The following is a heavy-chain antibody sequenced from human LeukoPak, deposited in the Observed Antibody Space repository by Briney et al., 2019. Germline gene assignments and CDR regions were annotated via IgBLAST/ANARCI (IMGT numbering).Heavy chain of an antibody. J-gene: IGHJ4*02. CDR2: TYYRSKWYI. V-gene: IGHV6-1*01. D-gene: IGHD2-8*01. CDR1: GDNVSSNSAA. CDR3: ARTHGYIDY. Sequence: SQTLSLTCAISGDNVSSNSAAWNWIRQSPSRGLEWLGRTYYRSKWYIEYAVSVKSRARISPDTSKNQFSLQLNSVTPEDSAVYYCARTHGYIDYWGQGTLVTVSS.